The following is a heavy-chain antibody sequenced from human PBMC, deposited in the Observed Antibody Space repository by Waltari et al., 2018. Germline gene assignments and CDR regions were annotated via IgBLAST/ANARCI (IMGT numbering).Heavy chain of an antibody. CDR1: GGSFSGYY. V-gene: IGHV4-34*01. D-gene: IGHD3-3*01. CDR2: INHSGST. CDR3: ARGHFLSDFWSPRDFDY. Sequence: QVQLQQWGAGLLKPSETLSLTCAVYGGSFSGYYWSWIRQPPGKGLEWIGEINHSGSTNYNPSLKSRVTISVDTSKNQFSLKLSSVTAADTAVYYCARGHFLSDFWSPRDFDYWGQGTLVTVSS. J-gene: IGHJ4*02.